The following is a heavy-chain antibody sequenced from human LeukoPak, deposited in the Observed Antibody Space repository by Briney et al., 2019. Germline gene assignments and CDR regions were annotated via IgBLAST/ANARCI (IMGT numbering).Heavy chain of an antibody. Sequence: GGSLRLSCAASGLTFSGQWMNWVRQAPGQGLGWVANIKYDGSEEYYADSVKGRFTISRDNAKNSLSLQMNYVRAGDTAIYYCAYTNHLTYWGQGTLVTVSS. CDR2: IKYDGSEE. CDR1: GLTFSGQW. V-gene: IGHV3-7*01. D-gene: IGHD3-16*01. J-gene: IGHJ4*02. CDR3: AYTNHLTY.